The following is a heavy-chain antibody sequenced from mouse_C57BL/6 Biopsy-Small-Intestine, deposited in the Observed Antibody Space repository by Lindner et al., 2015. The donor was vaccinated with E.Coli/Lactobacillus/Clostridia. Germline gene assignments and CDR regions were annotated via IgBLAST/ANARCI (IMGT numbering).Heavy chain of an antibody. J-gene: IGHJ2*01. D-gene: IGHD3-3*01. CDR1: GYAFSGLW. CDR2: IYPGDGDT. Sequence: LQESGPELVKPGASVKISCKASGYAFSGLWMNWVKQRPGKGLEWIGRIYPGDGDTTYNGMFKGKATLTADKSSNTAYMHLSSLTSEDSAVYFCARGTRADYWGQGTTLTVSS. V-gene: IGHV1-82*01. CDR3: ARGTRADY.